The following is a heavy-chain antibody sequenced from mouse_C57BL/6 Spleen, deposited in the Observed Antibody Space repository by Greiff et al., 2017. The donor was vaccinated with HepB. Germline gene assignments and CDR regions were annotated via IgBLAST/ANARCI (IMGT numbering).Heavy chain of an antibody. Sequence: EVQLQQSGPELVKPGASVKISCKASGYTFTDYYMNWVKQSHGKSLEWIGDINPNNGGTSYNQKFKGKATLTVDKSSSTAYMELRSLTSEDSAVYYCARSGYYGSSSQFAYWGQGTLVTVSA. J-gene: IGHJ3*01. CDR3: ARSGYYGSSSQFAY. D-gene: IGHD1-1*01. CDR1: GYTFTDYY. V-gene: IGHV1-26*01. CDR2: INPNNGGT.